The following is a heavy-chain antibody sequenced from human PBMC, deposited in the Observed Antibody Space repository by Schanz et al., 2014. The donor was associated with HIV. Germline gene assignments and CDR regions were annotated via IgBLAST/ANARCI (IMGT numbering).Heavy chain of an antibody. CDR2: ISAYNGNT. J-gene: IGHJ4*02. CDR1: GYTFTSYG. Sequence: QVQLVQSGAEMKKPGASVKVSCKASGYTFTSYGITWVRQAPGQGLEWMGWISAYNGNTNYAQKFQDRLTMTTDTSTSTAYMELRSLRSDDTAVYYCARDRPVIVGATRADGGTDFDYWGRGTLVTVSS. CDR3: ARDRPVIVGATRADGGTDFDY. V-gene: IGHV1-18*01. D-gene: IGHD1-26*01.